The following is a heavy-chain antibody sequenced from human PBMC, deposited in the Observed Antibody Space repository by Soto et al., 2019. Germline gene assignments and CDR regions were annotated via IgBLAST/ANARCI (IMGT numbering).Heavy chain of an antibody. CDR3: ARAQREYSSPGGAFDI. J-gene: IGHJ3*02. CDR1: GFTFSSYA. V-gene: IGHV3-30-3*01. CDR2: ISYDGSNK. D-gene: IGHD6-6*01. Sequence: GGSLRRSCAASGFTFSSYAMHWVRQAPCKGLEWVAVISYDGSNKYYADSVKGRFTISRDNSKNTLYLQMNSLRAEDTAVYYCARAQREYSSPGGAFDIWGQGTMVTVSS.